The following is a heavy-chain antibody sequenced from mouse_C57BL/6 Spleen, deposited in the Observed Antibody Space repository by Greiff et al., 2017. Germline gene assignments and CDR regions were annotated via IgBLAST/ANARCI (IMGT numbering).Heavy chain of an antibody. CDR1: GFNIKDYY. CDR3: ARGGTPRWYFDV. V-gene: IGHV14-2*01. D-gene: IGHD1-1*02. Sequence: VQLQQSGAELVKPGASVKLSCTASGFNIKDYYMHWVKQRTEKGLEWIGRIDPEDGETKYAPKVPGKATLTADTSSNTAYLQLRSLTSEDTAVYYWARGGTPRWYFDVWGTGTTVTVSS. J-gene: IGHJ1*03. CDR2: IDPEDGET.